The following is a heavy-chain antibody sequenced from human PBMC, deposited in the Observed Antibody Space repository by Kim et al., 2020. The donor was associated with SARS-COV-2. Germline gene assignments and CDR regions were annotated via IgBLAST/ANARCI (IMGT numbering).Heavy chain of an antibody. CDR3: ARERSDQLLLPGYYGMDV. D-gene: IGHD2-2*01. CDR1: GGSFSGYY. V-gene: IGHV4-34*01. Sequence: SETLSLTCAVYGGSFSGYYWSWIRQPPGKGLEWIGEINHSGSTNYNPSLKSRVTISVDTSKNQFSLKLSSVTAADTAVYYCARERSDQLLLPGYYGMDVWGQGTTVTVSS. J-gene: IGHJ6*02. CDR2: INHSGST.